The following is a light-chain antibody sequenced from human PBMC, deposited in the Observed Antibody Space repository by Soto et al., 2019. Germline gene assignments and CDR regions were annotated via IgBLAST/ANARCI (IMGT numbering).Light chain of an antibody. J-gene: IGKJ2*01. V-gene: IGKV3-20*01. CDR3: QQYGSSPSMYT. CDR2: GAS. Sequence: EIVLTQSPGTLSLSPRERATLSCRASQSVSSSYLAWYQQKPGQAPRLLIYGASSRATGIPDTFSGSGSGTDFTLTISRLEPEDFAVYYCQQYGSSPSMYTLGQGTKLEIK. CDR1: QSVSSSY.